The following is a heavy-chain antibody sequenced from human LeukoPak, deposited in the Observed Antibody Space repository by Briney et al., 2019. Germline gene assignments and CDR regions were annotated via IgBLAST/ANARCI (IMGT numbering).Heavy chain of an antibody. Sequence: ASVKVSCKASGYTFTSYGISWVRQAPGQGLEWMGWISAYNGNTNYAQKLQGRVTMTTDTSMSTAYMELRSLRSDDTAVYYCARSGQLRDYYYYYMDVWGKGTTVTVSS. D-gene: IGHD2-2*01. V-gene: IGHV1-18*01. CDR2: ISAYNGNT. J-gene: IGHJ6*03. CDR3: ARSGQLRDYYYYYMDV. CDR1: GYTFTSYG.